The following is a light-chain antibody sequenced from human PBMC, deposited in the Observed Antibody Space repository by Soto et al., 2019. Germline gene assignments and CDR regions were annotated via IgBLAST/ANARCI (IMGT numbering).Light chain of an antibody. CDR3: QSYDSSLRGHYV. Sequence: QSVLTQPPSVSGAPGQRVTISCTGSSSNIGAGYDVHWYQQLPGTAPKLLIYGNSNRPSGVPDRFSGSKSGTSASLAITGLQAEDEADYYCQSYDSSLRGHYVFGTGTKVPV. V-gene: IGLV1-40*01. CDR1: SSNIGAGYD. J-gene: IGLJ1*01. CDR2: GNS.